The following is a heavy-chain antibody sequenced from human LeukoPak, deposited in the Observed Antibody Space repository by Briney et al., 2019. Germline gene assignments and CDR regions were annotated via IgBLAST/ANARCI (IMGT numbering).Heavy chain of an antibody. Sequence: PGGSLRLSCAASGFTFSDYYMSWIRQAPGKGLEWVSYISSSGSTIYYADSVKGRFTISRDNAKNSLYLQMNSLGAEDTAVYYCARDVNDYGGNSYAFDIWGQGTMVTVSS. CDR1: GFTFSDYY. CDR2: ISSSGSTI. V-gene: IGHV3-11*01. D-gene: IGHD4-23*01. CDR3: ARDVNDYGGNSYAFDI. J-gene: IGHJ3*02.